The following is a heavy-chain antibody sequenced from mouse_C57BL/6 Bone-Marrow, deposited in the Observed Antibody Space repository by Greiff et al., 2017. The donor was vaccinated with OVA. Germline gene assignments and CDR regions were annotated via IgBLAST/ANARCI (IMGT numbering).Heavy chain of an antibody. Sequence: QVQLKQSGAELVRPGASVKLSCKASGYTFTDYYINWVKQRPGQGLEWIARIYPGSGNTYYNEKFKGKATLTAEQSSSTAYMQLSSLTYEDSDVCFCAVLLRSYMDYWGQGTSVTVSS. V-gene: IGHV1-76*01. CDR2: IYPGSGNT. D-gene: IGHD1-1*01. CDR1: GYTFTDYY. J-gene: IGHJ4*01. CDR3: AVLLRSYMDY.